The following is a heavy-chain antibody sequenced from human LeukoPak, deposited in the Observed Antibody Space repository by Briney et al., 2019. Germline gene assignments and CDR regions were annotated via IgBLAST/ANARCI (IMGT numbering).Heavy chain of an antibody. D-gene: IGHD1-14*01. CDR2: IYYTGST. J-gene: IGHJ3*02. CDR1: GGSISGYS. Sequence: SETLSLTCTVSGGSISGYSWSWIRQPPGKGLEWIGYIYYTGSTNYNPSLRGRVTISIDTSKNQLSLKLRSVTAADTAVYYCARHGFGSPYAFDIWGQGTMVTVSS. V-gene: IGHV4-59*08. CDR3: ARHGFGSPYAFDI.